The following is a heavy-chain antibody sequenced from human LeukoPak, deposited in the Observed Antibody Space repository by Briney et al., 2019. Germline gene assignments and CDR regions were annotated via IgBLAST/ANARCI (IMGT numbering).Heavy chain of an antibody. Sequence: PGGSLRLSCAASGFTFSSYSMNWVRQAPGKGLEWVSSISSSSSYIYYADSVKGRFTISRDNAKNSLYLQMNSLRAEDTAVYYCARDPPLGWRDFWSGVRDAFDIWGQGTMVTVSS. J-gene: IGHJ3*02. V-gene: IGHV3-21*01. CDR3: ARDPPLGWRDFWSGVRDAFDI. D-gene: IGHD3-3*01. CDR1: GFTFSSYS. CDR2: ISSSSSYI.